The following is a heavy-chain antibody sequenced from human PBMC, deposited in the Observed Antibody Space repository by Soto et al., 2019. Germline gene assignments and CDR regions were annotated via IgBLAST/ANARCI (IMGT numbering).Heavy chain of an antibody. CDR1: GGTFGRNA. V-gene: IGHV1-69*01. D-gene: IGHD6-19*01. Sequence: QVVLVQSGAEVKNPGSSVKVSCKASGGTFGRNAINWVRQAPGQGFEWMGGIIPMFDTANHAQKFRDRIMITADESTNTAYLELKDLSSEDTAIYYCARPQGSGWRFNALDFWGQGTMVTVSS. J-gene: IGHJ3*01. CDR3: ARPQGSGWRFNALDF. CDR2: IIPMFDTA.